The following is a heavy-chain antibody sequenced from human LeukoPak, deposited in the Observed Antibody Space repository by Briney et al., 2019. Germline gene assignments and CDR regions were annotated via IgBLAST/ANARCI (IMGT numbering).Heavy chain of an antibody. CDR1: GGSISSYY. CDR3: ARAYSSSWYWNWFDP. D-gene: IGHD6-13*01. CDR2: IYYSGST. Sequence: SETLSLTCTVSGGSISSYYWSWIRQPPGKGLEWIGYIYYSGSTNYNPSLKSRVTISVDMSKNQFSLKMSSVTAADTAVYYCARAYSSSWYWNWFDPWGQGTLVTVSS. J-gene: IGHJ5*02. V-gene: IGHV4-59*08.